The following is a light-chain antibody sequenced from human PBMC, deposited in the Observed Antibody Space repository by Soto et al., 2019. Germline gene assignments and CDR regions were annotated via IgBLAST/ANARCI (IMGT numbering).Light chain of an antibody. CDR2: QIS. Sequence: DVVLTQTPLSSPVTLGQPASISCRSSQSLVYSDGNTYLSWLQQRPGQPPRLLIYQISNRFSGVPARVSGSGAGTDFTLKISKVEAEDVGAYYCMEFAHFPRTFGQGTKLEI. V-gene: IGKV2-24*01. CDR3: MEFAHFPRT. J-gene: IGKJ1*01. CDR1: QSLVYSDGNTY.